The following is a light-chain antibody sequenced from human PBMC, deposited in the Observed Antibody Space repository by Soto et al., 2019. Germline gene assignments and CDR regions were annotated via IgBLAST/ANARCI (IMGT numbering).Light chain of an antibody. CDR2: SAS. V-gene: IGKV1-39*01. J-gene: IGKJ1*01. CDR3: QLSNNVWT. CDR1: QRIGTF. Sequence: DIQVTQSPSSLSASVGDSFITTCRTSQRIGTFVNWYQQRQGRAPKLLIYSASTLQSGVPSRFSAGGSGTDFTLTITSLQPEDSATYYCQLSNNVWTFGQGTKVDI.